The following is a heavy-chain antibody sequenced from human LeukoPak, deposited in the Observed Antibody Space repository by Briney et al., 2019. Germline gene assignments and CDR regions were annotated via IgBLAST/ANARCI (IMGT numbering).Heavy chain of an antibody. V-gene: IGHV3-7*01. CDR2: IKKEGSEK. J-gene: IGHJ4*02. CDR3: ASNTMVRGVPIDY. CDR1: GFTFSSYW. Sequence: PGGSLRLSCAASGFTFSSYWMSWVRQAPGKGLEWVANIKKEGSEKYYVDSVKGRFTISRDNAKNSLYLQMNSLRAEDTAVYYCASNTMVRGVPIDYWGQGTLVTVSS. D-gene: IGHD3-10*01.